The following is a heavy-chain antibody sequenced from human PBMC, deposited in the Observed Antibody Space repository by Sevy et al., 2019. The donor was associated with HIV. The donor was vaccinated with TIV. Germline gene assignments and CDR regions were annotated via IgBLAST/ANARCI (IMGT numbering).Heavy chain of an antibody. V-gene: IGHV3-30*18. CDR1: GFTFSSYG. D-gene: IGHD3-22*01. CDR3: AKSAAQYYYDSSGYYFDY. J-gene: IGHJ4*02. Sequence: GGSLRLSCAASGFTFSSYGMHWVRQAPGKGLEWVAVISYDGSDKYYADSVKGRFTISIDNSKNTLYLQMNSLRAEDTAVYYCAKSAAQYYYDSSGYYFDYWGQGTLVTVSS. CDR2: ISYDGSDK.